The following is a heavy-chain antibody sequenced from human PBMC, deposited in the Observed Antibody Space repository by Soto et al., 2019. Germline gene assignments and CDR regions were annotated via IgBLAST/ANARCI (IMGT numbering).Heavy chain of an antibody. CDR3: ARDPRMNYDILTGYHIPPDY. Sequence: GASVKVSCKSSGYTFTKFGISWVRQAPGQGLEWMGWNSACNDNTNYAQKLQGRVTMTSDTSTSTAYMELRSLRSDDTAVYYCARDPRMNYDILTGYHIPPDYWGQGTLVTVSS. J-gene: IGHJ4*02. D-gene: IGHD3-9*01. CDR1: GYTFTKFG. CDR2: NSACNDNT. V-gene: IGHV1-18*01.